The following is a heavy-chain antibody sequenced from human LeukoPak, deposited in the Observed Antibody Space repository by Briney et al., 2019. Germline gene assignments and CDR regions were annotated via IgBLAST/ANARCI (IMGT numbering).Heavy chain of an antibody. V-gene: IGHV3-7*04. D-gene: IGHD1-26*01. J-gene: IGHJ3*02. CDR2: IKQDGSEK. Sequence: GGSLRLSCAASGFTFSSYWMSWVRQAPGKGLEWVANIKQDGSEKYYVDSVKGRFTISRDNAKNSLYLQMNSLRAEDAAVYYCARGGPGQMKYPRWDPPDVFDIWGQGTMVTASS. CDR3: ARGGPGQMKYPRWDPPDVFDI. CDR1: GFTFSSYW.